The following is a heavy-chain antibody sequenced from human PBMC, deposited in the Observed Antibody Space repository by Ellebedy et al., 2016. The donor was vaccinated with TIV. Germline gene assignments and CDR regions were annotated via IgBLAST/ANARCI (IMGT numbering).Heavy chain of an antibody. CDR2: IHNNGGST. CDR3: GPKMVVDFKC. CDR1: GLTFSNYA. V-gene: IGHV3-64D*09. D-gene: IGHD2-21*01. Sequence: PGGSLRLSCSASGLTFSNYAMHWVRQAPGKGLEYVSAIHNNGGSTYYADSVKGSFTISRDNSKSTVYLQMTGLRTEGTAVYYCGPKMVVDFKCWGQGTQVTVSS. J-gene: IGHJ4*02.